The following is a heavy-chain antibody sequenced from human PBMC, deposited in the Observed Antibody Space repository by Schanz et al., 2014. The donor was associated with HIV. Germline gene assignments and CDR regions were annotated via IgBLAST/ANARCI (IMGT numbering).Heavy chain of an antibody. CDR3: ARGECDFWSGYCPHFHYFDLDV. CDR2: ILPRSGTT. D-gene: IGHD3-3*01. V-gene: IGHV1-69*06. Sequence: QVQLVQSGAEVTKPGSSVKVSCKASGGTFMTYAISWVRQAPGQGLECMGGILPRSGTTNYAQKFQGRVMITADKSTSTAYMELSSLRSEDTAVYYCARGECDFWSGYCPHFHYFDLDVWGPGTSVTVSS. J-gene: IGHJ6*02. CDR1: GGTFMTYA.